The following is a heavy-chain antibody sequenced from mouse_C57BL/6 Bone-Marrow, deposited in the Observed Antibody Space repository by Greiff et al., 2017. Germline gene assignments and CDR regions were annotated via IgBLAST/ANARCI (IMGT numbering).Heavy chain of an antibody. CDR1: GFTFSDYG. Sequence: EVQVVESGGGLVKPGGSLKLSCAASGFTFSDYGMHWVRQAPEKGLEWVAYISSGSSTIYYADTVKGRFTISRDNAKNTLFLQMTSLWSEDRAMYYCAKPDFGYAMDYWGQGTSVTVSS. J-gene: IGHJ4*01. CDR3: AKPDFGYAMDY. V-gene: IGHV5-17*01. CDR2: ISSGSSTI.